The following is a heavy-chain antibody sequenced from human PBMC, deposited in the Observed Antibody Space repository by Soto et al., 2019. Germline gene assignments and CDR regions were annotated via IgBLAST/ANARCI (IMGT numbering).Heavy chain of an antibody. D-gene: IGHD5-12*01. CDR1: GFSLNTGGMC. CDR2: VHWDDEK. J-gene: IGHJ6*02. Sequence: GSGPTLVNPSQTLTLTCTFSGFSLNTGGMCVSWVRQPPGKALEWLAVVHWDDEKHFSTSLRNRLTVSKDASGDQVVLTMANMDPADSGTYYCVRTHAGYTAYYGMDVWGPGTTVTVSS. CDR3: VRTHAGYTAYYGMDV. V-gene: IGHV2-70*19.